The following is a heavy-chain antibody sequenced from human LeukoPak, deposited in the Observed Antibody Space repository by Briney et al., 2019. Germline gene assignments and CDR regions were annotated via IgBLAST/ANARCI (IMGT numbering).Heavy chain of an antibody. J-gene: IGHJ5*02. CDR3: ARGTPWGNWFDP. V-gene: IGHV1-8*01. Sequence: ASVKVSCKASGYTFTSYDVNWVRQATGQGLEWMGWVNPNSGNTGYAQKFQGRVTMTRNTSISTAYMELSSLRSEDTAVYYCARGTPWGNWFDPWGQGTLVTVSS. CDR2: VNPNSGNT. D-gene: IGHD3-16*01. CDR1: GYTFTSYD.